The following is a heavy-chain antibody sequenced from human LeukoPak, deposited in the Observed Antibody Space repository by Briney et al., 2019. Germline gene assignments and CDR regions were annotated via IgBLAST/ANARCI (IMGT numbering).Heavy chain of an antibody. CDR2: IHHSGST. J-gene: IGHJ4*02. V-gene: IGHV4-39*01. D-gene: IGHD3-10*01. CDR3: ARHEYYGLEGGFDY. Sequence: SETLSLTCTVSGGSISSSTYYWAWIRQPPGKGLEWIATIHHSGSTYYKPSLRSGVTISVDTSRNQFSLKLSSVTVADTAVYYCARHEYYGLEGGFDYWGQGTLVTVSS. CDR1: GGSISSSTYY.